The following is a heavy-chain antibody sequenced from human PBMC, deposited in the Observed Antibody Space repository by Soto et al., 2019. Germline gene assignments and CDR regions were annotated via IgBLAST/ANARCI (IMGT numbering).Heavy chain of an antibody. J-gene: IGHJ4*02. CDR1: EVRCSSEW. Sequence: GGSLRLSCAASEVRCSSEWKSWGRQAAGKGLEWVAVISYDGSNKYYADSVKGRFTISRDNSKNTLYLQLNSLRAEDTAVYYCAKDPGVLVPAAIGTVDYWGQGTLVTVSS. CDR2: ISYDGSNK. CDR3: AKDPGVLVPAAIGTVDY. V-gene: IGHV3-30*18. D-gene: IGHD2-2*01.